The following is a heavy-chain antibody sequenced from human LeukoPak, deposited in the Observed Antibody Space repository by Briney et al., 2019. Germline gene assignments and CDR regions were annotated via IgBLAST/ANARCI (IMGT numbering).Heavy chain of an antibody. J-gene: IGHJ6*02. CDR3: ARNNGMDV. CDR1: GFTFNIYA. V-gene: IGHV3-64*04. CDR2: ISTDGRGT. Sequence: GGSLRLSCSASGFTFNIYAMHWVRQAPGTGLEYVSAISTDGRGTYYADSVKGRFTISKDNAENSLYLQMNSLRAEDTALYHCARNNGMDVWGQGTTVIVSS.